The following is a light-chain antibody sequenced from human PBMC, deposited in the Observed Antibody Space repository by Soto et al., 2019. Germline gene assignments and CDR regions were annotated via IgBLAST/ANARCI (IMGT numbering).Light chain of an antibody. Sequence: QSALTQPPSASGSPGQSVTISCTGTSSDVGGYDYVSWYQRHPGKAPKLLIYEVSKRPSVVPDRFSGTKSGNTASLTVSGLQADDEADYYCSSYAGTNAYVLFGGGTKLTVL. CDR1: SSDVGGYDY. CDR3: SSYAGTNAYVL. V-gene: IGLV2-8*01. CDR2: EVS. J-gene: IGLJ2*01.